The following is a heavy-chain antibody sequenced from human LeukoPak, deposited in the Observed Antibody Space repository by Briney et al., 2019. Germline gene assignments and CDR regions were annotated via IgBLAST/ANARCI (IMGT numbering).Heavy chain of an antibody. Sequence: GGSLRLSCAASGFTFSSYTMNWVRQAPGKGLEWVSCISKGSDYAYYADSVKGRFTISRDNAKNSVDLQMNSLRAEDTALYYCAREEDSSAIRSSDGMDVWGRGTTVTVSS. J-gene: IGHJ6*02. V-gene: IGHV3-21*01. D-gene: IGHD6-6*01. CDR3: AREEDSSAIRSSDGMDV. CDR1: GFTFSSYT. CDR2: ISKGSDYA.